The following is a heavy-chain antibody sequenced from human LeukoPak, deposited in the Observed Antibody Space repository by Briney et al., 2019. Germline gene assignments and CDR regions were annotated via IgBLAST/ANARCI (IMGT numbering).Heavy chain of an antibody. CDR1: GGSFSTYY. J-gene: IGHJ4*02. D-gene: IGHD1-26*01. V-gene: IGHV4-4*07. CDR3: ARRRGSYYWFDY. Sequence: SETLSLTCTVSGGSFSTYYWSWIRQPAGKGLEWIGHIYTSGTTNYNPSLKSRVTMSIGTSKNQFSLKLSSVTAADTAVYYCARRRGSYYWFDYWGQGTLVTVSS. CDR2: IYTSGTT.